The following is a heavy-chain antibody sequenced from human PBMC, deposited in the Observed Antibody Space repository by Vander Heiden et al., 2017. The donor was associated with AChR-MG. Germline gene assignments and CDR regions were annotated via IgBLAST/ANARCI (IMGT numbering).Heavy chain of an antibody. CDR3: ARSFGVLVWLLYALPEFDY. D-gene: IGHD3-3*01. CDR1: GFTFSDYY. J-gene: IGHJ4*02. CDR2: ISSSGSTI. Sequence: QVQLVESGGGLVKSGGSLRLSCAASGFTFSDYYMGGIRQAPGKGLEWVSYISSSGSTIYYADSVKGRFTISRDNAKNSLYLQMNSLRAEDTAVYYCARSFGVLVWLLYALPEFDYWGQGTLVTVSS. V-gene: IGHV3-11*01.